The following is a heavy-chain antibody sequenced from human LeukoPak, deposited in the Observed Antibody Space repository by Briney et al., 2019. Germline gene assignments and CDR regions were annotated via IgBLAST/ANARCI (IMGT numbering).Heavy chain of an antibody. V-gene: IGHV4-59*01. CDR2: IYYRVTS. D-gene: IGHD3-10*01. CDR3: ARAVGGDGSGSL. Sequence: SETLSLTCTVSGGSISSFFWSWIRQPPGKGLEWIGYIYYRVTSDYNPSLKSRVTMSVDMSTRQISLKLSSVTAADTAVYYCARAVGGDGSGSLWGPGTLVTVSS. CDR1: GGSISSFF. J-gene: IGHJ4*02.